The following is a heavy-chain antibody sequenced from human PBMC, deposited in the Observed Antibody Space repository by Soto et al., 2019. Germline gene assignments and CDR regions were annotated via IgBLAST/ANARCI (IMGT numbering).Heavy chain of an antibody. CDR2: INHSGST. Sequence: SETLSLTCAVYGGSFSGYYWSWIRQPPGKGLEWIGEINHSGSTNYNPSLKSRVTISVDTSKNQFSLKLSSVTAADTAVYYCAMTTVVSKSFDYWGQGTLVTVSS. D-gene: IGHD4-17*01. CDR1: GGSFSGYY. CDR3: AMTTVVSKSFDY. V-gene: IGHV4-34*01. J-gene: IGHJ4*02.